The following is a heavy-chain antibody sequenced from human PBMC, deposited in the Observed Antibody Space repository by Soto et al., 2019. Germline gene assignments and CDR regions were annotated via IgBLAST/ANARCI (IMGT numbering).Heavy chain of an antibody. CDR3: AHSLQGFLEWPANFDY. D-gene: IGHD3-3*01. J-gene: IGHJ4*02. Sequence: GPTLVNPTQTLTLTCTFSGFSLSTSGVGVGWIRQPPGKALEWLALIYWDDDKRYSPSLKSRLTITKDTSKNQVVLTMTNMDPVDTATYYCAHSLQGFLEWPANFDYWGQGTLVTVSS. V-gene: IGHV2-5*02. CDR1: GFSLSTSGVG. CDR2: IYWDDDK.